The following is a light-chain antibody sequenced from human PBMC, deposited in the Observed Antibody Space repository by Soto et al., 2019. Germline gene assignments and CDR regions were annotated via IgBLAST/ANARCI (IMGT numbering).Light chain of an antibody. CDR3: QQYGSS. CDR1: QSVSSVY. CDR2: GAS. J-gene: IGKJ5*01. V-gene: IGKV3-20*01. Sequence: EVVLTHSPGTLSLSPGERATLSCRASQSVSSVYLAWYQQRPGQAPSLLMYGASSRATGTPERFSGSGSGTDFTLTISRLEPEDFAVYYCQQYGSSFGQGTRLEIK.